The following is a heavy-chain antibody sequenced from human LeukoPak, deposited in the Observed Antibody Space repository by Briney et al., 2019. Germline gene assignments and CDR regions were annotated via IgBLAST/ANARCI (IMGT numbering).Heavy chain of an antibody. CDR3: AKPQIIHPDSSGYYAY. D-gene: IGHD3-22*01. Sequence: GGSLRLSCAASGFTFSSYAMSWVRQAPGKGLERVSAISGSGGSTYYADSVKGRFTISRDNSKNTLYLQMNSLRAEDTAVYYCAKPQIIHPDSSGYYAYWGQGTLVTVSS. V-gene: IGHV3-23*01. J-gene: IGHJ4*02. CDR1: GFTFSSYA. CDR2: ISGSGGST.